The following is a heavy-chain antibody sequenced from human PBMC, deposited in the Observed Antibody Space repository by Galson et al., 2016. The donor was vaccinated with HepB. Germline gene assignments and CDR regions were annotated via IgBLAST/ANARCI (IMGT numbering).Heavy chain of an antibody. CDR1: GCTFSDIF. V-gene: IGHV3-11*01. CDR3: ARGVVGANGPLAH. Sequence: SLRLSCAASGCTFSDIFMTWIRQAPGKALEWVSYISGISSTISSAYTVRGRFSISRDNAKNSQYLQMNSLIAEDTAVFYCARGVVGANGPLAHWGQGTLVTVSS. J-gene: IGHJ4*02. CDR2: ISGISSTI. D-gene: IGHD2-15*01.